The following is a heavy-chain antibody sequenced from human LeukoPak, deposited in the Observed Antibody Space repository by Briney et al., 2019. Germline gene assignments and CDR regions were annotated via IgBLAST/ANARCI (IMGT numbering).Heavy chain of an antibody. CDR2: ISGSGGST. V-gene: IGHV3-23*01. D-gene: IGHD6-19*01. CDR1: GFTFSSYA. J-gene: IGHJ5*02. CDR3: AKPPDSEWLVRQWFDP. Sequence: GGSLRLSCAASGFTFSSYAMSWVRQAPGKGLEWVSVISGSGGSTYYADSVKGRFTISRDNSKNTLYLQMNSLRAEDTAVYYCAKPPDSEWLVRQWFDPWGQGTLVTVSS.